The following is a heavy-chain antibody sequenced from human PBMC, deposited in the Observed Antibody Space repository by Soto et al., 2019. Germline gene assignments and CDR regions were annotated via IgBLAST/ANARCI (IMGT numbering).Heavy chain of an antibody. CDR2: IYYSGST. CDR1: GGSISSSSYY. CDR3: ASLTGDRDAFDI. D-gene: IGHD7-27*01. J-gene: IGHJ3*02. V-gene: IGHV4-39*07. Sequence: SETLSLTCTVSGGSISSSSYYWGWIRQPPGKGLEWIGSIYYSGSTYYNPSLKSRVTISVDTSKNQFSQKLSSVTAADTAVYYCASLTGDRDAFDIWGQGTMVTVSS.